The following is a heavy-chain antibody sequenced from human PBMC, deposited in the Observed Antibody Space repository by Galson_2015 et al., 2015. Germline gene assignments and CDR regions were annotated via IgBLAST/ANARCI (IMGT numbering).Heavy chain of an antibody. J-gene: IGHJ5*02. CDR1: GGTFSSYT. Sequence: SVKVSCKASGGTFSSYTISWVRQAPGQGLEWMGRIIPILGIANYAQKFQGRVAITADKSTSTAYMELSSLRSEDTAVYYCARDYGSGSYYGNWFDPWGQGTLVTVSS. CDR2: IIPILGIA. V-gene: IGHV1-69*04. CDR3: ARDYGSGSYYGNWFDP. D-gene: IGHD3-10*01.